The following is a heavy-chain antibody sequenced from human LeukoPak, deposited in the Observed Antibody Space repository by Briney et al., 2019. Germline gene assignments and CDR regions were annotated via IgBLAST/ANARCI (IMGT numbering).Heavy chain of an antibody. J-gene: IGHJ3*02. V-gene: IGHV1-69*05. CDR3: ARAISRGPDAFDI. CDR1: GGTFSSYA. D-gene: IGHD2-2*01. Sequence: SVKLSCNASGGTFSSYAISWVRQAPGQGLEWMGGIIPIFGTANYAQKFQGRVTITTDESTSTAYMELSSLRSEDTAVYYCARAISRGPDAFDIWGQGTMVTVSS. CDR2: IIPIFGTA.